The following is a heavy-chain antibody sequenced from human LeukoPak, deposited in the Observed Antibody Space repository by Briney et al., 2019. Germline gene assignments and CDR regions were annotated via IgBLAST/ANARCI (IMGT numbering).Heavy chain of an antibody. Sequence: GEPLKISCKTSGYFFSAYWIAWVRQMPGKGLEYLGIIYPGDSDTRCNPSFQGQVTTSADKPNNTTHLRWSDLKASDTAIYYCARARSGTYYIYFDFWGQGSLVTVSS. J-gene: IGHJ4*02. V-gene: IGHV5-51*04. D-gene: IGHD1-26*01. CDR2: IYPGDSDT. CDR3: ARARSGTYYIYFDF. CDR1: GYFFSAYW.